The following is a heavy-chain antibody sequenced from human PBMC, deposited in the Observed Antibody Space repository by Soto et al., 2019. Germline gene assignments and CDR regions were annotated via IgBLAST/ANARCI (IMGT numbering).Heavy chain of an antibody. CDR1: GYTFTGYY. D-gene: IGHD6-19*01. CDR3: ARVVAGTLYYYYGMDV. V-gene: IGHV1-2*02. J-gene: IGHJ6*02. Sequence: QVQLVQSGAEVKKPGASVKVSCKASGYTFTGYYMHWVRQAPGQGLEWMGWINPNSGGTNYAQKFQGRVTMTRDTSISTADMELSRLRSDDTAMYYCARVVAGTLYYYYGMDVWGQGTTVTVSS. CDR2: INPNSGGT.